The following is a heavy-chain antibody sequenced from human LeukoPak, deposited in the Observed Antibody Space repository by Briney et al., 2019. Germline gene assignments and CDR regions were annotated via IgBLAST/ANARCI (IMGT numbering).Heavy chain of an antibody. V-gene: IGHV3-23*01. CDR2: ISGSGGRT. D-gene: IGHD3-22*01. Sequence: GGSLRLSCAASGFTFSSYAMSWVRQAPGKGLEWVSGISGSGGRTNYADSVKGRFTISRDNSKNTLYLQMNSLRAEDTAVYYCAKAEGSAGYYYDSTGYYNLDYWGQGTLVTVSS. J-gene: IGHJ4*02. CDR3: AKAEGSAGYYYDSTGYYNLDY. CDR1: GFTFSSYA.